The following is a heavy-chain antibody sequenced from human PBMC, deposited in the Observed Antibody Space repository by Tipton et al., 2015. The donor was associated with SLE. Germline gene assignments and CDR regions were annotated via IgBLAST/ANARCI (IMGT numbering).Heavy chain of an antibody. D-gene: IGHD3-3*01. J-gene: IGHJ4*02. CDR3: ARDFWSGYYTASFDY. Sequence: TLSLTCTVSGGSISSYYWSWIRQPPGTGMEWIGRIYPRGGTNYNPSLKSRVNISVDTSKNQFSLKLSSVTAADTAVYYCARDFWSGYYTASFDYWGQGTLVTVSS. CDR1: GGSISSYY. V-gene: IGHV4-4*08. CDR2: IYPRGGT.